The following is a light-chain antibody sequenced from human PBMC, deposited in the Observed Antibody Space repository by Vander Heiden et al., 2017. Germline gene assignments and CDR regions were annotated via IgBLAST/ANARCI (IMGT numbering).Light chain of an antibody. Sequence: EIVLTQSPATLSLSPGERATLSCRASQSVSSYLAWYQQKPGQAPRLLIYDASNRATGIPARFSGSGSGTDFTLTISSREPEDFAVYYCQQHSNLPLLTFGGGTKVEIK. J-gene: IGKJ4*01. V-gene: IGKV3-11*01. CDR2: DAS. CDR1: QSVSSY. CDR3: QQHSNLPLLT.